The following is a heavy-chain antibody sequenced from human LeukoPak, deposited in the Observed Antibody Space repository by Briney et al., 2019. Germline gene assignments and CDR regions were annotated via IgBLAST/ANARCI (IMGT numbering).Heavy chain of an antibody. Sequence: SETLSLTCTVSGVSISSYHWSWIRQPAGKGLEWIGRIYTSGSTNYNPSLKSRVTISVDTSKNQFSLKLSSVTAADTAVYYCASYYYGSGPSYYFDYWGQGTLVTVSS. D-gene: IGHD3-10*01. CDR3: ASYYYGSGPSYYFDY. V-gene: IGHV4-4*07. CDR2: IYTSGST. CDR1: GVSISSYH. J-gene: IGHJ4*02.